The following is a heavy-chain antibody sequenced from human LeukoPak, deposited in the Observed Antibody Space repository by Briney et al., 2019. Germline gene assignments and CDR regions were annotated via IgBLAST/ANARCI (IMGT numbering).Heavy chain of an antibody. CDR1: GGSISSYY. CDR2: IYYSGST. J-gene: IGHJ6*02. Sequence: SETLSLTCTVSGGSISSYYWSWIRQPPGKGLEWIGYIYYSGSTNYSPSLKSRVTISVDRSKNQFSLKLSSVTAADTAVYYCARDVHRGMDVWGQGTTVTVSS. V-gene: IGHV4-59*12. CDR3: ARDVHRGMDV.